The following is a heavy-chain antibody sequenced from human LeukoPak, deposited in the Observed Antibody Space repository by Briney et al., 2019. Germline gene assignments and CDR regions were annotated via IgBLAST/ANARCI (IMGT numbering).Heavy chain of an antibody. J-gene: IGHJ1*01. D-gene: IGHD6-19*01. Sequence: GGSLRLSCAASGFTFSSYAMHWVRQAPGKGLEWVAVISYDGSNKYYADSVKGRFTISRDNSKNTLYLQMNSLRAEDTAVYYCAKGGPGIAVAGSLEYFQHWGQGTLVTVSS. CDR1: GFTFSSYA. CDR3: AKGGPGIAVAGSLEYFQH. V-gene: IGHV3-30*04. CDR2: ISYDGSNK.